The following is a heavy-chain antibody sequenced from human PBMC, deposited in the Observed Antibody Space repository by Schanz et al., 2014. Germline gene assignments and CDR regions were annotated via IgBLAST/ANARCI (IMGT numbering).Heavy chain of an antibody. D-gene: IGHD3-3*01. CDR1: GFMFSSYG. CDR2: ISYDGSKK. V-gene: IGHV3-30*03. Sequence: QVQLVESGGGVVQPGRSLRLSCAASGFMFSSYGMHWVRQAPGKGLEWVGVISYDGSKKSYADSVKGRFTISRDNSKNTLYLQMNSLRPKDTAVYYCVRDSFCAFDYWGQGTLVTVSS. CDR3: VRDSFCAFDY. J-gene: IGHJ4*02.